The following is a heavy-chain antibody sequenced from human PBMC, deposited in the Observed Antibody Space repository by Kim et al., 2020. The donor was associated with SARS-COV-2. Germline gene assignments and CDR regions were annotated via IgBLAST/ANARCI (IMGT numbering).Heavy chain of an antibody. D-gene: IGHD6-6*01. J-gene: IGHJ4*02. V-gene: IGHV1-18*01. Sequence: AQKLQGRVTMTTDTSTSTAYMELRSLRSDDTAVYYCARDPSSSHPLGFDYWGQGTLVTVSS. CDR3: ARDPSSSHPLGFDY.